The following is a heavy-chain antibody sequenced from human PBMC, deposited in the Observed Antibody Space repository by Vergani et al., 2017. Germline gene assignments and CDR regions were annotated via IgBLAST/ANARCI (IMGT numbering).Heavy chain of an antibody. D-gene: IGHD5-12*01. CDR3: ARGSGYDSIY. CDR1: GGSFSGYY. Sequence: QVQLQQWGAGLLKPSETLSLTCAVYGGSFSGYYWSWIRQPPGKGLEWIGEINHSGSTNYNPSLKNRVTRSVDTSKNQFSLKLSSVTAADTAVYYCARGSGYDSIYWGQGTLVTVSS. J-gene: IGHJ4*02. CDR2: INHSGST. V-gene: IGHV4-34*01.